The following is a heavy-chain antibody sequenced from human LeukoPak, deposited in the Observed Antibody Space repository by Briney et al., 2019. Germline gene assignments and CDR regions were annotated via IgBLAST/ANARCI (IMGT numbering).Heavy chain of an antibody. CDR1: GFIVSGSY. CDR3: TRDPDHGDRTHDY. D-gene: IGHD4-17*01. Sequence: PGGSLRLSCAASGFIVSGSYMSWVRQAPGMGLEWVSVIYSGGYTEHADSVKGRFIISRDNSKNTLYLQMNSLRDEDTAVYYCTRDPDHGDRTHDYWGQGTLVTVSS. J-gene: IGHJ4*02. CDR2: IYSGGYT. V-gene: IGHV3-66*01.